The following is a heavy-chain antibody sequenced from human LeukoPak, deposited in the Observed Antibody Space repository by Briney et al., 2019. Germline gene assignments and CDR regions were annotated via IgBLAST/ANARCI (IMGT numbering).Heavy chain of an antibody. J-gene: IGHJ4*02. CDR3: ARGDYYDSSGYQSPSFDY. V-gene: IGHV4-59*01. CDR2: IYYSGST. CDR1: GGSISIYY. D-gene: IGHD3-22*01. Sequence: SETLSLTCTVSGGSISIYYWSWIRQPPGKGLEWIGYIYYSGSTNYNPSLKSRVTISVDTSKNQFSLKLSSVTAADTAVYYCARGDYYDSSGYQSPSFDYWGQGTLVTVSS.